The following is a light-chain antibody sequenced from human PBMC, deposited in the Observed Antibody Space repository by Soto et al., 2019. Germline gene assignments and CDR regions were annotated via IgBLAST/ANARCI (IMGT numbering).Light chain of an antibody. CDR3: AVRDDSLRGYV. CDR1: SSNIGINF. J-gene: IGLJ1*01. V-gene: IGLV1-47*02. Sequence: QSVLSQPPSASGTPGQRVTISCSGSSSNIGINFVYWYQQLPGTAPKLLIYSNNQRLSGVPDRFTGSRSGTSASLAIRGLQSEDEADYYCAVRDDSLRGYVFGTGTKLTVL. CDR2: SNN.